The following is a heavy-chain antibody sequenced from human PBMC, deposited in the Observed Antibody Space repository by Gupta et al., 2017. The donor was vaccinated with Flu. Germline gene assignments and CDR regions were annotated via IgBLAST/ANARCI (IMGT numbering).Heavy chain of an antibody. V-gene: IGHV4-31*03. Sequence: QVQLQESGPGLVTPPQTLSLTCTVSGGSISSGGSYWSWLRLHPGKGLEWIGYIYYSGSTYYNPSLKSRVTISVDTSKNQFSLKLSSVTAADTAVYYCARDRAIFGVVRGYGMDVWAKGPRSPSP. D-gene: IGHD3-3*01. CDR3: ARDRAIFGVVRGYGMDV. CDR1: GGSISSGGSY. J-gene: IGHJ6*02. CDR2: IYYSGST.